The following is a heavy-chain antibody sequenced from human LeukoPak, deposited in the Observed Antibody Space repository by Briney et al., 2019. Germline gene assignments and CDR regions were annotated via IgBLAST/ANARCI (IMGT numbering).Heavy chain of an antibody. CDR2: ISSNGRVT. V-gene: IGHV3-23*01. Sequence: GGSLRLSCAASGFTLKNYAIGWVRQAPGKGLEWVAAISSNGRVTYYADSVKGRVTISRGDSKSTVSLHMSSLRGDDTAMYYCAREGIAALDYWGQGTLVTVSS. J-gene: IGHJ4*02. D-gene: IGHD6-13*01. CDR3: AREGIAALDY. CDR1: GFTLKNYA.